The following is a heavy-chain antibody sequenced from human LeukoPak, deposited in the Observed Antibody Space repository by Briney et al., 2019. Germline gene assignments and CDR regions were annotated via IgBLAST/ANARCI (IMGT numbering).Heavy chain of an antibody. V-gene: IGHV3-23*01. J-gene: IGHJ5*02. CDR2: ISDGGDT. CDR3: AKGSLYGDYLPS. Sequence: GGSLRLSCAGSEFTFNSYAMTWVRQAPGKGLEWVSVISDGGDTYYADSVKGRFTISRDNSKNTVYLQMNSLRVEDTAVYYCAKGSLYGDYLPSWGQGTLVTVSS. D-gene: IGHD4-17*01. CDR1: EFTFNSYA.